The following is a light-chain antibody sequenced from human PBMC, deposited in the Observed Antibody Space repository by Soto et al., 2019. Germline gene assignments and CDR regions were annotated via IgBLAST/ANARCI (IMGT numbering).Light chain of an antibody. J-gene: IGLJ3*02. V-gene: IGLV2-14*01. CDR1: ASDIGNYNY. Sequence: SALTQPPSVSGPPGQSLTISCTGTASDIGNYNYVSWYQQHPGKAPKLIIYGVSNRPSGVSNRFSGSKSGNAASLTISGLQAEDEADYYCSSYTAYTTLWVFGGGTK. CDR2: GVS. CDR3: SSYTAYTTLWV.